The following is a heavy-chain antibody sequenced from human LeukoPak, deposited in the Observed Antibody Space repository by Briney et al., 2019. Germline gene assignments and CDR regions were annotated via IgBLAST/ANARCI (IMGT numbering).Heavy chain of an antibody. CDR1: GFTFSSYG. V-gene: IGHV3-33*01. CDR2: IWYDGSNK. J-gene: IGHJ6*02. CDR3: ARVSSSSGYHEDYYYYGMDV. D-gene: IGHD3-22*01. Sequence: GGSLRLSCAASGFTFSSYGMHWVRQAPGKGLEWVAVIWYDGSNKYYADSVKGRFTISRDNSKNTLYLQMNSLRAEDTAVYYCARVSSSSGYHEDYYYYGMDVWGQGTTVTVSS.